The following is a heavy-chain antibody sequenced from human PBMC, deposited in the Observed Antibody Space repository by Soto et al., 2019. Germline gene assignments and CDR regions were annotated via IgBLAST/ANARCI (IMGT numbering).Heavy chain of an antibody. V-gene: IGHV3-53*01. J-gene: IGHJ4*02. D-gene: IGHD6-13*01. Sequence: EVQLVESGGGLIQPGGSLRVSCAASGFTVSSNYMSWVRQAPGKGLEWVSLIYSGGSTYYADSVKGRFTISRDNSKNTLYRQMSSMRAEDTAVYYCARGYSSSWYVGLGYWGQGTLVTVSS. CDR1: GFTVSSNY. CDR3: ARGYSSSWYVGLGY. CDR2: IYSGGST.